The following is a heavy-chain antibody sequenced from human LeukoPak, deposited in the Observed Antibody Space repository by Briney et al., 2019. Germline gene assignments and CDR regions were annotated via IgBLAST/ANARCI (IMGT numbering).Heavy chain of an antibody. CDR3: AKDRYNWNYGRFIDY. Sequence: GGSLRLSCAASGFTFSSYGMSWVRQAPGKGLEWVAVISYDGSNKYYADSVKGRFTISRDNSKNTLYLQMNSLRAEDTAVYYCAKDRYNWNYGRFIDYWGQGTLVTASS. CDR1: GFTFSSYG. D-gene: IGHD1-7*01. J-gene: IGHJ4*02. V-gene: IGHV3-30*18. CDR2: ISYDGSNK.